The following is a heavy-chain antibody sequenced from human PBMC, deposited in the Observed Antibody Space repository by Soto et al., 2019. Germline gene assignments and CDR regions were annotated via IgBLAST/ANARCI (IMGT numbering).Heavy chain of an antibody. Sequence: QLQLQESGPGLVKPSETLSLTCTVSGGSISTSTYYWGWVRQPPGKGLEWIGTISYSGSTYYNPSLESAVTLSVASSKNRFSLKTTSVTAAATAVYFCARIYYACSPYYPPGYWGQGTLVTVSS. V-gene: IGHV4-39*01. CDR3: ARIYYACSPYYPPGY. D-gene: IGHD3-22*01. CDR1: GGSISTSTYY. CDR2: ISYSGST. J-gene: IGHJ4*02.